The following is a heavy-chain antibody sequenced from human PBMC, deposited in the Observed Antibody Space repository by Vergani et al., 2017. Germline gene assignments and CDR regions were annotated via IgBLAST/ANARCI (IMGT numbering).Heavy chain of an antibody. V-gene: IGHV1-46*01. CDR1: GYTFTNYY. J-gene: IGHJ4*02. D-gene: IGHD4-23*01. CDR2: INPSGGST. CDR3: ARDYDYGGNNDY. Sequence: QVLLVQSGAEVKKPGASVRVSCKTPGYTFTNYYIHWVRQAPGQGLEWMGIINPSGGSTTYAQQFQGRLTMTRDTSTSTVYMDLSNLRSEDTAVYYCARDYDYGGNNDYWGQGTLVTVSS.